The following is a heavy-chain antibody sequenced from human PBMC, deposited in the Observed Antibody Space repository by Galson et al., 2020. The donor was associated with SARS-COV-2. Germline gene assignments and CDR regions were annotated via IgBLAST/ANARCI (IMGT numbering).Heavy chain of an antibody. CDR2: MYYGGNI. V-gene: IGHV4-39*01. J-gene: IGHJ5*01. CDR3: ARGVIDGWFDS. Sequence: SETLSLTCSVSGGSISSNNYNWGWIRQPPAKGLEWIGLMYYGGNIYYNPSLKSRLTTFLDTSKRQFSLKVSSVTAADTAVYYCARGVIDGWFDSWGQGILVTVSS. CDR1: GGSISSNNYN. D-gene: IGHD2-8*01.